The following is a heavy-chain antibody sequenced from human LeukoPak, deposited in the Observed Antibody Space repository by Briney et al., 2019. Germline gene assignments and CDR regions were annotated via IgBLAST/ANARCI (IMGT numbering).Heavy chain of an antibody. CDR3: ARGSGYSGYDQFDY. CDR1: GFTFSDYY. CDR2: ISSSSSYT. D-gene: IGHD5-12*01. J-gene: IGHJ4*02. V-gene: IGHV3-11*06. Sequence: GGSLRLYCAASGFTFSDYYMSWIRQASGKGLEWVSYISSSSSYTNYADSVKGRFTISRDNAKNSLYLQMNSLRAEDTAVYYCARGSGYSGYDQFDYWGQGTLVTVSS.